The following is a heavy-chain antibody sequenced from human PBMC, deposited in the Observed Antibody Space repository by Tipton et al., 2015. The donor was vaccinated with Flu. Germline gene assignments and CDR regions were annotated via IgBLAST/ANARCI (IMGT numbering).Heavy chain of an antibody. V-gene: IGHV3-7*03. CDR3: TRRLVQD. CDR1: GFIFTDYW. J-gene: IGHJ4*02. CDR2: INYDGSTI. Sequence: SLRLSCAASGFIFTDYWMAWVRQVPGKGLEWVANINYDGSTIYYRDAVRGRFTISRDNAKKAVFLQMNNLRAEDTAIYYCTRRLVQDWGQGTQVTVSS.